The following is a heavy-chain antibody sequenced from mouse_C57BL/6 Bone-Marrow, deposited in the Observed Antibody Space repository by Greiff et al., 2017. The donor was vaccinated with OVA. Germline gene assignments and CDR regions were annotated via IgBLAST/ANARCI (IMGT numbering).Heavy chain of an antibody. CDR2: ISNGGGST. D-gene: IGHD1-1*01. Sequence: EVKLQESGGGLVQPGGSLKLSCAASGFTFSDYYMYWVRQTPEKRLEWVAYISNGGGSTYYPDTVKGRFTISRDNAKNTLYLQMSRLKSEDTAMYYCARHSYGDWYFDVWGTGTTVTVSS. CDR3: ARHSYGDWYFDV. J-gene: IGHJ1*03. CDR1: GFTFSDYY. V-gene: IGHV5-12*01.